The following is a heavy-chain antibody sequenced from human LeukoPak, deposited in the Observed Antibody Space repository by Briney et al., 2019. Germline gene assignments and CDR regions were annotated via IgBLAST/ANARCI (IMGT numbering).Heavy chain of an antibody. D-gene: IGHD4-17*01. CDR1: GYTFTSYG. J-gene: IGHJ5*02. V-gene: IGHV1-18*01. CDR3: ARDFDYGDYTTLFDP. CDR2: ISAYNGNT. Sequence: ASVKVSCKASGYTFTSYGISWVRQAPGQGLEWMGWISAYNGNTNYAQKLQGRVTMTTDTSTSTAYMELRSLRSDDTAVYYCARDFDYGDYTTLFDPWGQGTLVTVSS.